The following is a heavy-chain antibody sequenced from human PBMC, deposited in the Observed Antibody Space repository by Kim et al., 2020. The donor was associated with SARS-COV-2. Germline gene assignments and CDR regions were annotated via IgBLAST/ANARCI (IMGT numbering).Heavy chain of an antibody. CDR3: ARAGYCSSTSCGMDV. Sequence: ASVKVSCKASGYTFTGYYMHWVRQAPGQGLEWMGWINPNSGGTNYAQKFQGRVTMTRDTSISTAYMELSRLRSDDTAVYYCARAGYCSSTSCGMDVWGQGTTVTVSS. CDR1: GYTFTGYY. D-gene: IGHD2-2*01. V-gene: IGHV1-2*02. CDR2: INPNSGGT. J-gene: IGHJ6*02.